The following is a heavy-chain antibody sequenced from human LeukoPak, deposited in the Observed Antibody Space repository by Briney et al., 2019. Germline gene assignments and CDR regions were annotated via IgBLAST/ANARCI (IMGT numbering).Heavy chain of an antibody. Sequence: PSETLSLTCTVSGGSISSYYWSWIRQSPRKGLEWIGFIYYTGSTNYNPSLKSRVSISVDTSKNQFSLNLSSVTAADTAVYYCATGETGNYFDYWGQGTLVTVSS. V-gene: IGHV4-59*01. D-gene: IGHD1-14*01. CDR2: IYYTGST. CDR3: ATGETGNYFDY. J-gene: IGHJ4*02. CDR1: GGSISSYY.